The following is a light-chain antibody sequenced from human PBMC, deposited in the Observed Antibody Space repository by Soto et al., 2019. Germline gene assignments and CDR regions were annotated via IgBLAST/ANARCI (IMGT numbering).Light chain of an antibody. CDR2: STD. Sequence: QAVVTQEPSLTVSPGGTGTLTCASSTGAVTSAYYPNWFQQKPGQAPRALIYSTDSKHSWTPARFSGSLLGGKAALTLSGVQPEDEADYYCLLFYGAAVVFGGGTKLTVL. J-gene: IGLJ2*01. CDR3: LLFYGAAVV. V-gene: IGLV7-43*01. CDR1: TGAVTSAYY.